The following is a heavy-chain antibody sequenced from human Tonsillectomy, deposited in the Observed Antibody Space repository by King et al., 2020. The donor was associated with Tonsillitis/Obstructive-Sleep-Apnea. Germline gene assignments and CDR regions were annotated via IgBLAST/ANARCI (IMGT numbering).Heavy chain of an antibody. CDR2: ISGSGGST. J-gene: IGHJ4*02. Sequence: VQLVESGGGLVQPGGSLRLSCAASVFTFSSYAMSWVRQAPGKGLEWGSAISGSGGSTYYADSGKGRFTISRDNSKNTPYLQKNRLRAEDTAVYYCAKGGTAWSGFMAAADDYWGQGTLVTVSS. D-gene: IGHD6-13*01. V-gene: IGHV3-23*04. CDR3: AKGGTAWSGFMAAADDY. CDR1: VFTFSSYA.